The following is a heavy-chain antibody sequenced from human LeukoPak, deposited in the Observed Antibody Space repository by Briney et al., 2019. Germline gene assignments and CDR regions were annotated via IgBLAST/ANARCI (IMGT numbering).Heavy chain of an antibody. V-gene: IGHV3-74*01. Sequence: GGSLRLSCAASVFTFSSYWMHWGPQAPGKGLVWVSHINTDGSGTYYTDSVKGRFTISRDNAKNTLYLQMNSLRAEDKAVYFCARDLDYGGHLWGQGTLVTVSS. J-gene: IGHJ5*02. CDR1: VFTFSSYW. CDR3: ARDLDYGGHL. D-gene: IGHD4-23*01. CDR2: INTDGSGT.